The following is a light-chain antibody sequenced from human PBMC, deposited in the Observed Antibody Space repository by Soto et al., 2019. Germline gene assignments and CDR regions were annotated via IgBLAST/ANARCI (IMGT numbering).Light chain of an antibody. V-gene: IGKV3-20*01. CDR3: QQYGSSPTWT. Sequence: EIVLTQSPGTLSLSPGERATLSCRASQSVSSSYLAWYQQTPGQAPRLLIYGASSRATGIPDRFSGSGSGTDFTLTISRLEPDDFAVYYCQQYGSSPTWTFGQGTKVEIK. J-gene: IGKJ1*01. CDR2: GAS. CDR1: QSVSSSY.